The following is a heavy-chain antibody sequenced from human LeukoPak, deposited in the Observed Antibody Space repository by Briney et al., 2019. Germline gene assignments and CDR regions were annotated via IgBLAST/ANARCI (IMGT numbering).Heavy chain of an antibody. D-gene: IGHD1-7*01. J-gene: IGHJ5*02. V-gene: IGHV1-69*06. CDR1: GGTFSSYA. CDR2: IIPIFGTA. Sequence: GSPVKVSCKASGGTFSSYAISWVRQAPGQGLEWMGGIIPIFGTANYAQKFQGRVTITADKSTSTAYMELSSLRSEDTAVYYCASGKTGTTIFRGSWFDPWGQGTLVTVSS. CDR3: ASGKTGTTIFRGSWFDP.